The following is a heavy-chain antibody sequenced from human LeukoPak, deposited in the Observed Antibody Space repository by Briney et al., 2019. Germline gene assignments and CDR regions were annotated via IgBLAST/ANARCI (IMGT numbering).Heavy chain of an antibody. CDR2: IWYDGSNK. CDR3: ARESNKWATIPYFDY. J-gene: IGHJ4*02. V-gene: IGHV3-33*01. Sequence: PGGSLRLSCAASGFTFSSYGMHWVRQAPGKGLEWVAVIWYDGSNKYYADSVKGRFTISRDNSKNTLYLQMNSLRAEDTAVYYCARESNKWATIPYFDYWGQGTLVTVSS. CDR1: GFTFSSYG. D-gene: IGHD5-24*01.